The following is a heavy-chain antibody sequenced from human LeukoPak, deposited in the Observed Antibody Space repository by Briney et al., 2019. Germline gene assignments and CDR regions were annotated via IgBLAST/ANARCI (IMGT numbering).Heavy chain of an antibody. V-gene: IGHV3-23*01. CDR1: GFTFSSYA. J-gene: IGHJ6*02. Sequence: GGSLRLSCAASGFTFSSYAMTWVRQAPGKGLEWVSAISGSGGSTYYADSVKGRFTISRDDSKKTLYLQMNRLRAEDTAVYYCAKAVRHCANGVCYSAYFYYSGMDVWGQGTKVTVSS. CDR3: AKAVRHCANGVCYSAYFYYSGMDV. D-gene: IGHD2-8*01. CDR2: ISGSGGST.